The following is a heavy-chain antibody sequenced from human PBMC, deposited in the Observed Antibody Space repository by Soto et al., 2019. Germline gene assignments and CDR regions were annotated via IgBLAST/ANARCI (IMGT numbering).Heavy chain of an antibody. J-gene: IGHJ5*02. CDR3: ARRYFDSRHGNDL. V-gene: IGHV5-51*01. CDR2: IFTRDSET. Sequence: PGESLKICCKGPGHLFNNHWIGWVRQTPGKGLERMGLIFTRDSETKTSPSFQGHVSFSVDNSINTVYLQWTSLKTTDTGIYFCARRYFDSRHGNDLWGQGTLVTVSS. D-gene: IGHD1-1*01. CDR1: GHLFNNHW.